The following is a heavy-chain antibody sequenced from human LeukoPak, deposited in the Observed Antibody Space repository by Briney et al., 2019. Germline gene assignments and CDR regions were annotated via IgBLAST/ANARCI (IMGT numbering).Heavy chain of an antibody. D-gene: IGHD1-14*01. Sequence: PGGSLRLSCAASGFTFSSYAMSWVRQAPGKGLEWVSAISGSGGSTWYADSVKGRFTISRDNSKNTLYLQMNSLRAEDTVVYYCAKGGSFSEGNIDYWGQGTLVTVSS. CDR1: GFTFSSYA. J-gene: IGHJ4*02. CDR3: AKGGSFSEGNIDY. CDR2: ISGSGGST. V-gene: IGHV3-23*01.